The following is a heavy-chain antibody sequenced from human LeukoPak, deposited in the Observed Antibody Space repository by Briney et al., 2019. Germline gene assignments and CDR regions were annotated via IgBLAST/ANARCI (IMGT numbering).Heavy chain of an antibody. V-gene: IGHV4-59*01. CDR1: GDSISPYY. D-gene: IGHD4-17*01. J-gene: IGHJ4*02. CDR3: AKVAFSYGDAPYFDF. Sequence: PSETLSLTCTVSGDSISPYYWSWIRQPPGKRLEWIGYIYSSGSTNGGSTTYNPSLKSRVTISVDTSENQFSLKLSSLTAADTAVYYCAKVAFSYGDAPYFDFWGQGTLVTVSS. CDR2: IYSSGST.